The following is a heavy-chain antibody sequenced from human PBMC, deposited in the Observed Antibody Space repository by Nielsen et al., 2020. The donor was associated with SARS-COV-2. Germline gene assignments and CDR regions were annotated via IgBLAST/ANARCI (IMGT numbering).Heavy chain of an antibody. CDR2: MNPNSGNT. J-gene: IGHJ6*03. V-gene: IGHV1-8*02. Sequence: ASVKVSCKASGYSFTSYEINWVRQATGQGLEWMGWMNPNSGNTGYAQKFQGRVTMTRSTSTSTAYMELHSLGSEDTAVYYCARGDLVVVPSPILGLGPFFYYFYLDVWGKGTTVIVSS. CDR1: GYSFTSYE. D-gene: IGHD2-2*01. CDR3: ARGDLVVVPSPILGLGPFFYYFYLDV.